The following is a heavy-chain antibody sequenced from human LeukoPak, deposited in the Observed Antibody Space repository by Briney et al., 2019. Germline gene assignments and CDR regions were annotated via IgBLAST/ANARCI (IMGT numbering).Heavy chain of an antibody. J-gene: IGHJ3*02. CDR2: IDPKSGGT. Sequence: GASVKVSCKPSGYTFTTYYIHWVRQAPGQGLEWMGWIDPKSGGTNYAQKLQGGVTMTTDTSTSTAYMELRSLRSDDTAVYYCARGEAATGAFDIWGQGTMVTVSS. CDR3: ARGEAATGAFDI. CDR1: GYTFTTYY. D-gene: IGHD2-15*01. V-gene: IGHV1-2*02.